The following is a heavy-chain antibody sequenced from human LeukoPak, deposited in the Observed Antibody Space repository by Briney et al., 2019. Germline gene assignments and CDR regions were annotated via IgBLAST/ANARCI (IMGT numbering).Heavy chain of an antibody. CDR1: GGSFSGYY. D-gene: IGHD3-22*01. V-gene: IGHV4-34*01. CDR3: ARPYSSGYYYDY. J-gene: IGHJ4*02. CDR2: INHSGST. Sequence: SETLSLTCAVYGGSFSGYYWSWIRQPPGKGLEWIGEINHSGSTNYNPSLESRVTISVDTSKNQFSLKLSSVTAADTAVYYCARPYSSGYYYDYWGQGTLVTVSS.